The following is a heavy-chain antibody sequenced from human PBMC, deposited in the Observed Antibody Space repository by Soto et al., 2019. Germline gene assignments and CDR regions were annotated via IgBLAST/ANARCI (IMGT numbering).Heavy chain of an antibody. D-gene: IGHD3-3*01. Sequence: QVQLEESGGGVVQPGRSLTLSCVGTGFTFSSYAMHWVRQAPGKGLEWVAVISNDGTNKYYADSVEGRITISRDNSKNTLYLQMHSLRSEDTAVYYCARGTTLAIFDYGRDVWGQGDTVTVSS. V-gene: IGHV3-30-3*01. J-gene: IGHJ6*02. CDR1: GFTFSSYA. CDR2: ISNDGTNK. CDR3: ARGTTLAIFDYGRDV.